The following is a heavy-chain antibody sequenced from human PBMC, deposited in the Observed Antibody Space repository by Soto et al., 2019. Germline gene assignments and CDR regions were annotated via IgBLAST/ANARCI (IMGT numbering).Heavy chain of an antibody. J-gene: IGHJ4*02. Sequence: PSETLSLTCAVSGGSISSGGYSWSWIRQPPGKGLEWIGYIYYDGNTYYNPSLKSRVTISLDTSKNQFSLRLNSVTAADTAVYYCARSSITPRLFMYPFDYWGQGTLVTVSS. CDR3: ARSSITPRLFMYPFDY. V-gene: IGHV4-30-2*03. CDR2: IYYDGNT. CDR1: GGSISSGGYS. D-gene: IGHD6-6*01.